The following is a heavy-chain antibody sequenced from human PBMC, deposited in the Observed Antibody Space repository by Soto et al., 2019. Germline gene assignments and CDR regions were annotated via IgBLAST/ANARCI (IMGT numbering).Heavy chain of an antibody. J-gene: IGHJ1*01. CDR3: ARELHGGFQH. CDR2: INAGNGNT. Sequence: ASVKVSCKASGYTVPSYAMHWVRQAPGQRLEWMGWINAGNGNTKYSQKFQGRVTITRDTSVSTAYMELSSLRSEDTAVYYCARELHGGFQHWGQGTLVTVSS. D-gene: IGHD3-16*01. V-gene: IGHV1-3*01. CDR1: GYTVPSYA.